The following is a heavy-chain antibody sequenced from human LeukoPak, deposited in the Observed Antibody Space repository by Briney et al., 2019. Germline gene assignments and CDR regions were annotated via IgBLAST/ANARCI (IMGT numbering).Heavy chain of an antibody. CDR3: ARQGGAVAGSIPNWFDP. V-gene: IGHV4-39*01. CDR2: IYYSGST. Sequence: PSETPSLTCTVSGGSISSSSYYWGWIRQPPGKGLEWIGSIYYSGSTYYNPSLKSRVTISVDTSKNQFSPKLSSVTAADTAVYYCARQGGAVAGSIPNWFDPWGQGTLVTVSS. J-gene: IGHJ5*02. CDR1: GGSISSSSYY. D-gene: IGHD6-19*01.